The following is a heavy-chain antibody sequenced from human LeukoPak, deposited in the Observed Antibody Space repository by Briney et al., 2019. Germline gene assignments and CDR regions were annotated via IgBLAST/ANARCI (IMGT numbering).Heavy chain of an antibody. J-gene: IGHJ4*02. D-gene: IGHD6-13*01. CDR1: GFTFSRYW. Sequence: PGGSLRLSCAASGFTFSRYWMHWVRQAPGKGLEWVSYITRSGDTIYYADSVKGRFTISRDNAKNSLYLQMNSLRAEDTAVYYCARDQPSSWYYFDYWGQGTLVTVSS. CDR2: ITRSGDTI. CDR3: ARDQPSSWYYFDY. V-gene: IGHV3-48*03.